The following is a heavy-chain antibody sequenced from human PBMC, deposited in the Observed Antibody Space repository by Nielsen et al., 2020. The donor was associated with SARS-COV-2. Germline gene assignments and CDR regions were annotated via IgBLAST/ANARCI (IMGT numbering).Heavy chain of an antibody. Sequence: SETLSLTCTVSGGSISTFYWTWIRQPPGKGLEWIGWIYYSGSTNYNPSLKSRLTISLDTSKNQFSLELTSITAADTAVYYCARQSPPPYYYYGMDIWGPGTTVTVSS. V-gene: IGHV4-59*01. CDR3: ARQSPPPYYYYGMDI. CDR1: GGSISTFY. CDR2: IYYSGST. J-gene: IGHJ6*02.